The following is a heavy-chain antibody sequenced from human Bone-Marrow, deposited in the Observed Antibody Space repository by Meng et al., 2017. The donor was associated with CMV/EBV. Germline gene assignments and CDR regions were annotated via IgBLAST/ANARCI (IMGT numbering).Heavy chain of an antibody. D-gene: IGHD4-11*01. CDR3: ARDYSSTSHYCYYGMDV. J-gene: IGHJ6*01. Sequence: SVKVSCKASGGTFSSYAISWVRQAPGQGLEWMGGIIPIFGTANYAQKFQGRVTITTDESTSTAYMELSSLRSEDTAVYYCARDYSSTSHYCYYGMDVWGQGTTVTCYS. CDR1: GGTFSSYA. CDR2: IIPIFGTA. V-gene: IGHV1-69*05.